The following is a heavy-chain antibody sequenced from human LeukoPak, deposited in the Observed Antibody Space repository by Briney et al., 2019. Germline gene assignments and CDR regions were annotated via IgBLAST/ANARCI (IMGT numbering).Heavy chain of an antibody. CDR1: GYTFTGDY. CDR2: INANRGVR. CDR3: ARGSGSAHGGAFDL. D-gene: IGHD3-10*01. Sequence: ASVNVSCKASGYTFTGDYIHWGGQAGGQGGEGMGRINANRGVRKYAKKFQGRGNITRETSIRKDYMELSRLRDGERASCNCARGSGSAHGGAFDLWGQGTLVTVSS. V-gene: IGHV1-2*06. J-gene: IGHJ3*01.